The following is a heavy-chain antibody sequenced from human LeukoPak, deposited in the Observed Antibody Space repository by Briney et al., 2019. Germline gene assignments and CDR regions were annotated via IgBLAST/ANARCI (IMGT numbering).Heavy chain of an antibody. CDR3: ARDRGIAAAMDY. CDR1: GFTVSSNY. Sequence: GGSLRLSCAASGFTVSSNYMSWVHQAPGKGLEWVSVIYGGGSTYYADSVKGRFTISRDSSKNTLYLQMNSLRAEDTAVYYCARDRGIAAAMDYWGQGTLATVSS. D-gene: IGHD6-13*01. J-gene: IGHJ4*02. CDR2: IYGGGST. V-gene: IGHV3-53*01.